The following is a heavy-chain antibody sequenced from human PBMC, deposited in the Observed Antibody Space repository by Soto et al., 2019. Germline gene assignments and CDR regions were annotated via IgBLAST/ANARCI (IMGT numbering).Heavy chain of an antibody. D-gene: IGHD3-9*01. CDR2: INHSGTA. J-gene: IGHJ6*03. Sequence: QVHLEQWGAGLLNPSETLSLTCAVYGGSLSGYYWSWVRQSPGKGLEWIGEINHSGTANYNPSLKTRVTISADASKHQFSRRLTSVTAADSAIYYCASYHFLDLWTGSRHYMDVWSRGTPVTVSS. V-gene: IGHV4-34*02. CDR3: ASYHFLDLWTGSRHYMDV. CDR1: GGSLSGYY.